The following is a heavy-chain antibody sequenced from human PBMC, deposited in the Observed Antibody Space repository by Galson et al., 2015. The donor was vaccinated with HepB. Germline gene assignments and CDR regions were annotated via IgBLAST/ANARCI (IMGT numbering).Heavy chain of an antibody. CDR2: IRRRAYGGTT. D-gene: IGHD3-3*02. V-gene: IGHV3-49*04. CDR3: TRDVWTPRIEGISHFDR. J-gene: IGHJ4*02. Sequence: SLRLSCATSGFTFGDFPMSWVRQAPGKELEWVASIRRRAYGGTTKYAAFVRGRFTIFREDSKGVAHLQMNSLKTEDTAIYYCTRDVWTPRIEGISHFDRWGQGTLVSVSA. CDR1: GFTFGDFP.